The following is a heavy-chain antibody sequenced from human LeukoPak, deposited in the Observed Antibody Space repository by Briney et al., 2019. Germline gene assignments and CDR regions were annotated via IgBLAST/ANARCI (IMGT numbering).Heavy chain of an antibody. J-gene: IGHJ5*02. D-gene: IGHD1-26*01. CDR3: AKSPYSGSYYDAWFDP. CDR1: GFTFSSYA. CDR2: ISGSGGST. V-gene: IGHV3-23*01. Sequence: PGGSLRLSCAASGFTFSSYAVSWVRQAPGKGLEWVSAISGSGGSTCYADSVKGRFTISRDNSKNTLYLQMNSLRAEDTAVYYCAKSPYSGSYYDAWFDPWGQGTLVTVSS.